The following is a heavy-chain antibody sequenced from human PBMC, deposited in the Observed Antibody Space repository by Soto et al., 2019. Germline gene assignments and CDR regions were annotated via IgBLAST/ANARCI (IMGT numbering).Heavy chain of an antibody. CDR2: IWYDGSNK. CDR3: ARDGSGDSPAFDI. V-gene: IGHV3-33*01. J-gene: IGHJ3*02. D-gene: IGHD3-22*01. Sequence: QVQLVESGGGVVQSGRSLRLSCAASGFSFSSYGMHWVRQAPGKGLEWVAVIWYDGSNKYYADSVKGRFTSSRDNCKSTLYLLKNRLRAEDTAAYYWARDGSGDSPAFDIRCQGTMVAVS. CDR1: GFSFSSYG.